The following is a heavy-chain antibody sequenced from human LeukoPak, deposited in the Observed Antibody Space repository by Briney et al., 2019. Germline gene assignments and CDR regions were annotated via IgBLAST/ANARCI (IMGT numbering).Heavy chain of an antibody. D-gene: IGHD3-3*01. V-gene: IGHV1-69*01. CDR1: GGTFSSYA. J-gene: IGHJ5*02. Sequence: GASVKVSCKASGGTFSSYAISWVRQAPGQGLEWMGGIIPIFDTANYAQKFQGRVTITADESTSTAYMELSGLRSEDTAVYYCARSQEPYDFWSGYYNWFDPWGQGTLVTVSS. CDR3: ARSQEPYDFWSGYYNWFDP. CDR2: IIPIFDTA.